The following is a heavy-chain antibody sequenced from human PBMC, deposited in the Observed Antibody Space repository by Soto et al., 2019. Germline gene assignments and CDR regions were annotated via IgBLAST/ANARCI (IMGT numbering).Heavy chain of an antibody. CDR1: GDTFTSYA. Sequence: ASVKVSCKASGDTFTSYAMHWVRQAPGQRLEWMGWINAGNGNTKYSQKFQGRVTITRDTSASTAYMELSSLRSEDTAVYYCARERGLTIFGVVISDFDYWGQGTLVTVSS. CDR2: INAGNGNT. J-gene: IGHJ4*02. D-gene: IGHD3-3*01. V-gene: IGHV1-3*01. CDR3: ARERGLTIFGVVISDFDY.